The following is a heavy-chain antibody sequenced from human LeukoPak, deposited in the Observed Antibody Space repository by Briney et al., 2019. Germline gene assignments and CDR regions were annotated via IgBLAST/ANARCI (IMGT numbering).Heavy chain of an antibody. D-gene: IGHD3-16*01. CDR3: ARVGLRAAPS. V-gene: IGHV4-61*02. J-gene: IGHJ5*02. Sequence: SQTLSLTCTVSGGSISSGSYYWSWIRQPAGKGLEWIGRIYTSGSTNYNPSLKSRVTISVDTSKNQFSLKLSSVTAADTDVYYCARVGLRAAPSWGQGTLVTVSS. CDR2: IYTSGST. CDR1: GGSISSGSYY.